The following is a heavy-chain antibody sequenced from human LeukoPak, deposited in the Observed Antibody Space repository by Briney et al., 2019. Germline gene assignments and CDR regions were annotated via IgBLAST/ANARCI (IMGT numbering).Heavy chain of an antibody. CDR1: GFTVSSNY. Sequence: GGSLRLSCAASGFTVSSNYMSWVRQAPGKGLEWVSVIYSGGSTYYADSVKGRFTISRDNSKNTLYLQMNSLRAEDTAVYYCARGITMVRGVIDYWGQGTLVTVSS. V-gene: IGHV3-53*01. CDR3: ARGITMVRGVIDY. D-gene: IGHD3-10*01. CDR2: IYSGGST. J-gene: IGHJ4*02.